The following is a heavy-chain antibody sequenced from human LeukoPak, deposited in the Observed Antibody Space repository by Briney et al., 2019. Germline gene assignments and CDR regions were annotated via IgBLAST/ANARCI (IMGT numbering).Heavy chain of an antibody. V-gene: IGHV1-2*02. CDR3: ARSYYYGSSGNDY. D-gene: IGHD3-22*01. J-gene: IGHJ4*02. CDR2: INPNSGGT. Sequence: GASVKVSCKASGYTFTGYYMHWVRQAPGQGLEWMGWINPNSGGTNYAQKFQGRATMTRDTSISTAYMELSRLRSDDTAVYYCARSYYYGSSGNDYWGQGTLVTVSS. CDR1: GYTFTGYY.